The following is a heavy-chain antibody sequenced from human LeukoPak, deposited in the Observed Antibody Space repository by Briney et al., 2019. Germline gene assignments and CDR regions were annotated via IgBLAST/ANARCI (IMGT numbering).Heavy chain of an antibody. D-gene: IGHD6-19*01. Sequence: SETLSLTCTVSGGSISSSSYYWGWIRQPPGKGLEWIGSIYYSGSTYYNPSLKSRVTISVDTSKNQFSLKLSSVTAADTAVYYCARRGWIGVTGTEVGWFDPWGQGILVTVSS. CDR2: IYYSGST. CDR1: GGSISSSSYY. CDR3: ARRGWIGVTGTEVGWFDP. V-gene: IGHV4-39*07. J-gene: IGHJ5*02.